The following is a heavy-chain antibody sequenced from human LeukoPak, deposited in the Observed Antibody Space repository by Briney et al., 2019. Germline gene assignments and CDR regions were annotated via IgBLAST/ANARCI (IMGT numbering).Heavy chain of an antibody. V-gene: IGHV1-2*02. CDR3: ARGDGSGSLLFDY. CDR2: INPNSGGT. CDR1: GYTFTGYY. D-gene: IGHD3-10*01. Sequence: ASVKVSCKASGYTFTGYYMHWVRQAPGQGLEWMGWINPNSGGTNYAQKFQGRVTMTRDTSISTAYMELSRLRSDDTAVYYCARGDGSGSLLFDYWGQGTLVTVSS. J-gene: IGHJ4*02.